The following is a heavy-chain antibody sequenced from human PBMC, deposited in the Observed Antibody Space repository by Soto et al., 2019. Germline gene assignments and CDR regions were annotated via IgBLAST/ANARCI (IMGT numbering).Heavy chain of an antibody. V-gene: IGHV2-5*02. CDR3: VQSRCGGDCLQSYSSHSYYGLDV. J-gene: IGHJ6*02. Sequence: QITLKESGPTLVKPTQTLTLTCTFSGFSLSTIGVGVGWIRQPPGKALEWLALIYWDDDKRYSPSLKSRLTVTKATSNNQVVLTMTNMDPVDTATYYCVQSRCGGDCLQSYSSHSYYGLDVWGQGTTVTVSS. CDR2: IYWDDDK. D-gene: IGHD2-21*02. CDR1: GFSLSTIGVG.